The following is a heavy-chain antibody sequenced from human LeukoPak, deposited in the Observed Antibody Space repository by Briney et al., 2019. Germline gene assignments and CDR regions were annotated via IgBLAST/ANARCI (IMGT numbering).Heavy chain of an antibody. Sequence: GGSLRLSCAASGFTFSSYGMNWVRQAPGKGLEWVSFISSSSSYIYYADSVKGRFTIPRDNAKNSLYLQMNSLRAEDTAVYYCARDLRSSGYYAFDYWGQGTLVTVSS. CDR2: ISSSSSYI. CDR3: ARDLRSSGYYAFDY. J-gene: IGHJ4*02. CDR1: GFTFSSYG. V-gene: IGHV3-21*01. D-gene: IGHD3-22*01.